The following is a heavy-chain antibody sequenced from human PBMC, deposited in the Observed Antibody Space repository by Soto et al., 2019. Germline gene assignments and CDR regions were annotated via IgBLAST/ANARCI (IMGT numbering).Heavy chain of an antibody. Sequence: PGGSLRLSCAASGFTFSDHYMYWVRQAPGKGLEWVGRSRNKANSYSTEYAASVKGRFTISRDESKNSLYLQMSSLKTEDTAVYYCARFSGSYTRGLDYWGQGTLVTVSS. CDR2: SRNKANSYST. CDR1: GFTFSDHY. D-gene: IGHD1-26*01. V-gene: IGHV3-72*01. CDR3: ARFSGSYTRGLDY. J-gene: IGHJ4*02.